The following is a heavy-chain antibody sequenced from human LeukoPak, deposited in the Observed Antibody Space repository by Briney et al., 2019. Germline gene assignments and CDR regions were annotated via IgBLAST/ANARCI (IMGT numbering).Heavy chain of an antibody. Sequence: QPGGSLRLSCAASGFTFSSYGMHWVRQAPGKGLEWVAVIWYDGSNKDYADSVKGRFTISRDNSKNTLYLQMNSLRAEDTAVYSCARDLQGSGSYYGYYYGMDVWGQGTTVTVSS. J-gene: IGHJ6*02. CDR1: GFTFSSYG. D-gene: IGHD3-10*01. CDR3: ARDLQGSGSYYGYYYGMDV. V-gene: IGHV3-33*01. CDR2: IWYDGSNK.